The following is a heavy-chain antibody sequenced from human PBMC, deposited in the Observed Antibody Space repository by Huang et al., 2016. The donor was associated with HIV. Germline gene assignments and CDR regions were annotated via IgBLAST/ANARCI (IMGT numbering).Heavy chain of an antibody. CDR1: GLFLSNYG. CDR2: IRNDGMKK. D-gene: IGHD3-22*01. Sequence: VQLIESGGGVVQPGKSLRLSCATSGLFLSNYGMPWVRQATGKGLKVVAFIRNDGMKKNYADSVRGRFTVGRDNGNKTLFLQMRSLVVDDTAVYYCARGDYYDSSGYHPGYFDYWGQGILVTVSS. J-gene: IGHJ4*02. CDR3: ARGDYYDSSGYHPGYFDY. V-gene: IGHV3-33*04.